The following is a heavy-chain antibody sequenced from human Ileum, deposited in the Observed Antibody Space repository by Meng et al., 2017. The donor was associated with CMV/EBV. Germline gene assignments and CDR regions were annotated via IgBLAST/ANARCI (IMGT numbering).Heavy chain of an antibody. CDR1: GFTFTSHG. V-gene: IGHV3-30*02. D-gene: IGHD1-26*01. Sequence: GESLKISCVASGFTFTSHGMHWVRQAPGRGLEWVSFIRYHGSNTYYADAVKGRFTVSRDNSKDTLYLQMNSLRAEDTAVYYCAREAQLSYSGSFQVDYWGQGRLVTVSS. CDR3: AREAQLSYSGSFQVDY. CDR2: IRYHGSNT. J-gene: IGHJ4*02.